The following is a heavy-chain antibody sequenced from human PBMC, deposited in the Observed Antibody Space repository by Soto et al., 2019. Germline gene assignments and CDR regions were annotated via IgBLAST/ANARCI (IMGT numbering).Heavy chain of an antibody. V-gene: IGHV3-33*01. J-gene: IGHJ4*02. CDR1: GFRFTGYG. CDR3: ARDADTNSHYSLLDY. CDR2: IWYDGSKT. D-gene: IGHD2-8*01. Sequence: QVQLVESGGGVVQSGRSLRLSCVTSGFRFTGYGMHWVRQAPGKGLEWVAVIWYDGSKTYYADSVQGRFSISRDSSKNTVHLQMNSLRDEDTAVYYCARDADTNSHYSLLDYWGQGTLVTVSS.